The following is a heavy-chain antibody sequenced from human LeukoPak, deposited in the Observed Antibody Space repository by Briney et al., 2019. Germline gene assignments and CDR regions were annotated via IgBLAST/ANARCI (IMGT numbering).Heavy chain of an antibody. CDR3: ARAPAYTVLTSFDY. D-gene: IGHD4-23*01. CDR2: ISGSGGGT. V-gene: IGHV3-23*01. CDR1: GLTFTSYA. Sequence: PGGSLRLSCEASGLTFTSYAMNWVRQAPGKGLEWVSGISGSGGGTNYADSVKGRFTISRDNSKNTLYLQMSSLRAEDTAIYYCARAPAYTVLTSFDYWGRGTLVTVSS. J-gene: IGHJ4*02.